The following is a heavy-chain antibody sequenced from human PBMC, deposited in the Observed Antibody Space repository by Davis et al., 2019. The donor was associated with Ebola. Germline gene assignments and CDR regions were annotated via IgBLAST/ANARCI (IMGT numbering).Heavy chain of an antibody. J-gene: IGHJ4*02. CDR2: ISNGGRT. CDR1: GVSISGYY. V-gene: IGHV4-59*01. Sequence: SETLSLTCTVSGVSISGYYWTWIRQSPGKGLEWIAFISNGGRTIYNPSLRGRVTISIDTSKNQFSLEVRSVTAADTAFYYCVRGSDAYKTGYWGQGTLVTVSS. CDR3: VRGSDAYKTGY. D-gene: IGHD5-24*01.